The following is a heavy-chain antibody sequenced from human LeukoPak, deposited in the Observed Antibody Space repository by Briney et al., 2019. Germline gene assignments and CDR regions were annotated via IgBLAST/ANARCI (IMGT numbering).Heavy chain of an antibody. CDR1: GGSISSYY. D-gene: IGHD5-24*01. Sequence: SETLSLTCTVSGGSISSYYWNWIRQPPGKGLEWIGYIYYSGRTNYNPSLKSRVTISVDTSKNQFSLKLSSVTAADTAVYYCAGRDGYNSGENTFDYWGQGTLVTVSS. V-gene: IGHV4-59*01. CDR3: AGRDGYNSGENTFDY. J-gene: IGHJ4*02. CDR2: IYYSGRT.